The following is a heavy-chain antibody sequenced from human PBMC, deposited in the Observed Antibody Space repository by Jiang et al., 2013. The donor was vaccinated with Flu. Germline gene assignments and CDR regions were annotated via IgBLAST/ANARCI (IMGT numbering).Heavy chain of an antibody. CDR1: GFTFSSYG. CDR3: AKGASGWWDPLTY. CDR2: ISYDGSNK. J-gene: IGHJ4*02. V-gene: IGHV3-30*18. Sequence: VQLVESGGGVVQPGRSLRLSCAASGFTFSSYGMHWVRQAPGKGLEWVAVISYDGSNKYYADSVKGRFTISRDNSKNTLYLQMNSLRAEDTAVYYCAKGASGWWDPLTYWGPGNPGHRLL. D-gene: IGHD6-19*01.